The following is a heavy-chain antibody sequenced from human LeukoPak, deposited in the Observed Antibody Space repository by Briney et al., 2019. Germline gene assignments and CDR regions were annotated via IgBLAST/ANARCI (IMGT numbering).Heavy chain of an antibody. CDR1: GGSMSPYH. V-gene: IGHV4-59*12. CDR2: IYYSGST. J-gene: IGHJ4*02. D-gene: IGHD5/OR15-5a*01. CDR3: AREVSGRFDY. Sequence: SETLSLTCTVSGGSMSPYHWGWIRQPPGKGLEWTGYIYYSGSTNHNPSLKSRVTISVDTSKNQFSLKLSSVTAADTAIYYCAREVSGRFDYWGEGSLVTVSS.